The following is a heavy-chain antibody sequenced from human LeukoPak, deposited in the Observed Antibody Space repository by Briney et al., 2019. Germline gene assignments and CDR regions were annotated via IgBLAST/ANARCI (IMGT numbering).Heavy chain of an antibody. Sequence: GGSLRLSCAASGFTFSSYAMSWVRQAPGKGLEWVSAISGSGGSTYYADSVKGRFTISRDNSKNTLYLQMNSLKTEDTAVYYCTVQIVVVPAAIDYWGQGTLVTVSS. J-gene: IGHJ4*02. CDR1: GFTFSSYA. CDR2: ISGSGGST. V-gene: IGHV3-23*01. CDR3: TVQIVVVPAAIDY. D-gene: IGHD2-2*01.